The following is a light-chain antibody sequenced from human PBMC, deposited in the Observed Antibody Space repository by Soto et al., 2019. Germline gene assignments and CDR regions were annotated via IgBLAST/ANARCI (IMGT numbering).Light chain of an antibody. J-gene: IGKJ3*01. CDR1: QSVSSN. CDR3: QQYNNWPRT. Sequence: EIVMTQSPATLSVSPGERATLSCRASQSVSSNLAWYQQKPGQAPRLLIYGASTRATGIPARFNGSGSGTEFTLTISSLQSEAFAVYYCQQYNNWPRTFGPGTKVDIK. V-gene: IGKV3-15*01. CDR2: GAS.